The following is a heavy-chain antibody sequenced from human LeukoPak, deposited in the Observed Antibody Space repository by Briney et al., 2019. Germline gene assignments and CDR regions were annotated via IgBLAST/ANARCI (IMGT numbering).Heavy chain of an antibody. J-gene: IGHJ4*02. V-gene: IGHV1-2*02. CDR3: ARDKNPTVFDY. Sequence: ASVKVSCKASGYTFTANYLHWVRQAPGQGLEWMGWINPNSGGTNYAQIFQGRVTMTRDTSISTAYMELSRLRSDDTAVYYCARDKNPTVFDYWGQGTLVTVSS. CDR2: INPNSGGT. CDR1: GYTFTANY.